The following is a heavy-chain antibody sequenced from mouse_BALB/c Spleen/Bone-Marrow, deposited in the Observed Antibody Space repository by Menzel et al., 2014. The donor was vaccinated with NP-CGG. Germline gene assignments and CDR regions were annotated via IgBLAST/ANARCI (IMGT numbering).Heavy chain of an antibody. J-gene: IGHJ1*01. V-gene: IGHV4-1*02. Sequence: VQLQQSGGGLVQPGGSLKLSCAASGFDFSRYWMTRVRQAPGKGLEWIGEINPDSSTINYTPSLKDKFIISRDNAKNTLYLQMSKVRSEDTALYYCARPGYYGYQDVWGAGTTVTVSS. CDR2: INPDSSTI. CDR1: GFDFSRYW. CDR3: ARPGYYGYQDV. D-gene: IGHD1-2*01.